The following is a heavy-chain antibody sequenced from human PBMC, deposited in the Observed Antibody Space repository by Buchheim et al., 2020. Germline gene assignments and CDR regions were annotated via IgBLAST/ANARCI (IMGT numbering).Heavy chain of an antibody. Sequence: ELHLVESGGGLVEPGGSLRLSCAASGFTFSTYRMHWVRQPPGKGLVWVSRIDTDGSSTNYADSVKGRFIISRDNAKNTLYLQMNSLRAEDTAVYYCASAAMMTTGSFWGQGTL. D-gene: IGHD2-2*01. J-gene: IGHJ4*02. V-gene: IGHV3-74*01. CDR3: ASAAMMTTGSF. CDR2: IDTDGSST. CDR1: GFTFSTYR.